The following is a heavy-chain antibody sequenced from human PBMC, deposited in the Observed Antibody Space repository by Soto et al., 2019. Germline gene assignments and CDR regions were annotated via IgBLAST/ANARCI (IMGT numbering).Heavy chain of an antibody. CDR1: GGSISSGDYY. CDR3: ANALSPDDDWFDP. J-gene: IGHJ5*02. CDR2: IYYSGST. V-gene: IGHV4-30-4*01. D-gene: IGHD1-1*01. Sequence: SETLSLTCTVSGGSISSGDYYWSWIRQPPGKGLEWIGYIYYSGSTYYNPSLKSRVTISVDTSKNQFSLKLSSVTAADTAVYYCANALSPDDDWFDPWGQGTLVTVSS.